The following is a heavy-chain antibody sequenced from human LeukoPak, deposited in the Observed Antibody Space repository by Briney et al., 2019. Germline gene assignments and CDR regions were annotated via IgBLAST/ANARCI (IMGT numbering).Heavy chain of an antibody. V-gene: IGHV3-7*05. CDR2: IKKDGSEK. CDR1: GLTFSDYW. D-gene: IGHD5-12*01. Sequence: PGGSLRLSCAASGLTFSDYWMNWVRQAPGKGLEWVANIKKDGSEKHYVDSVKGRFTISRDNAKNSLFLQMSSLRAEDTAVYHCVADVSGSLGDWGQGTLVTVSS. J-gene: IGHJ4*02. CDR3: VADVSGSLGD.